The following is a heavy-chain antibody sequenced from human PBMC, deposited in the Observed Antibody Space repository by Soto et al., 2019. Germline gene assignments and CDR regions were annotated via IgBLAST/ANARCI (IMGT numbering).Heavy chain of an antibody. Sequence: GGSLRLSCAASGFTFSSYWMSWVRQAPGKGLEWVANIKQDGSEKYYVDSVKGRFTISRDNAKNSLYLQMNSLRAEDPAVYYCARGVGYCSSTSCYYYMDVWGKGTTVTVSS. V-gene: IGHV3-7*01. CDR3: ARGVGYCSSTSCYYYMDV. J-gene: IGHJ6*03. D-gene: IGHD2-2*01. CDR2: IKQDGSEK. CDR1: GFTFSSYW.